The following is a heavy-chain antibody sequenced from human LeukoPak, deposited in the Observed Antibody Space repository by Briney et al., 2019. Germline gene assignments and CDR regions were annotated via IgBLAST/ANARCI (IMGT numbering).Heavy chain of an antibody. V-gene: IGHV3-23*01. CDR2: TSSSDDGT. D-gene: IGHD3-22*01. Sequence: PGGSLRLSCAASGFPQSSYAMSWVRQVPGKGLEWVSATSSSDDGTYHADSVKGRFTISRDNAKNSLYLQMNTLRAEDTAVYYCARDRHKYNYDSGGYPPYWGQGTLVTVSS. CDR1: GFPQSSYA. CDR3: ARDRHKYNYDSGGYPPY. J-gene: IGHJ4*02.